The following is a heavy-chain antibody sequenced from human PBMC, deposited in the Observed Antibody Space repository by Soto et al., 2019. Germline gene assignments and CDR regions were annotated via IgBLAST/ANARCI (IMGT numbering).Heavy chain of an antibody. D-gene: IGHD2-2*01. CDR1: GGSFSGYY. CDR2: INHSGST. Sequence: QVQLQQWGAGLLKPSETLSLTCAVYGGSFSGYYWSWIRQPPGKGLEWIGEINHSGSTNYNPSLKSRVTISVDTSKNQFSLKLSSVTAADTAVYYCAREDLVVVPAAGGDAFDIWGQGTMVTVSS. CDR3: AREDLVVVPAAGGDAFDI. J-gene: IGHJ3*02. V-gene: IGHV4-34*01.